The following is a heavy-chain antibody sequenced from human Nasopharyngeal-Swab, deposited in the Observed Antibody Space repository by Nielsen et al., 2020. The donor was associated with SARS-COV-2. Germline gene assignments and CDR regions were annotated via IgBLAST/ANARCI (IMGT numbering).Heavy chain of an antibody. D-gene: IGHD6-13*01. CDR2: IIPIFGTA. V-gene: IGHV1-69*13. CDR3: TTVVAIAAGRDY. Sequence: SVKVSCKASGGTFSSYAISWVRQAPGQGLEWMGGIIPIFGTANYAQKFQGRVTITADESTSTAYMELSSLRSEDTAVYYCTTVVAIAAGRDYWGQGTLVTVSS. J-gene: IGHJ4*02. CDR1: GGTFSSYA.